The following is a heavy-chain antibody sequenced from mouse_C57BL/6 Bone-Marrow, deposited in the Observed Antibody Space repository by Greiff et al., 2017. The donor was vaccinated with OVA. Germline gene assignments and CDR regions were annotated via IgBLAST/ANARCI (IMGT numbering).Heavy chain of an antibody. CDR2: IDPNSGGT. D-gene: IGHD1-1*01. CDR1: GYTFTSYW. Sequence: QVQLQQPGAELVKPGASVKLSCTASGYTFTSYWMHWVKQRPGRGLEWIGRIDPNSGGTKYNEKFKSKATLTVDKPSSTAYMQLSSLTSEDSAVYYCASYYGSSLYYFDYWGQGTTLTVSS. V-gene: IGHV1-72*01. J-gene: IGHJ2*01. CDR3: ASYYGSSLYYFDY.